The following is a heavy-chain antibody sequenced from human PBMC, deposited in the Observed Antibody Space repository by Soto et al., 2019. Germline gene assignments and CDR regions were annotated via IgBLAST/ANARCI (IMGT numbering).Heavy chain of an antibody. CDR3: AREAKYSEFAWVDY. CDR1: GGSVSSSTYY. J-gene: IGHJ4*02. V-gene: IGHV4-61*01. CDR2: MYYGGST. Sequence: SETLSLTCTVSGGSVSSSTYYWTWIRQPPGKGLEWIGFMYYGGSTNYNPSLMSRVSISVDTSKNQFYLNLKSVTAADTAIYYCAREAKYSEFAWVDYWGPGTLVTVSS. D-gene: IGHD5-12*01.